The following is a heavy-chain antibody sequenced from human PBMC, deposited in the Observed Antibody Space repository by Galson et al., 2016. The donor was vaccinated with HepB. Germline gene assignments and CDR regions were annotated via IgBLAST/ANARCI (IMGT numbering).Heavy chain of an antibody. V-gene: IGHV4-34*01. D-gene: IGHD6-6*01. Sequence: ETLSLTCGVSGGFFRGYYWSWIRQSPGRGLEWIGEINHDGTTNYNPSLESRVTISVDTSKNQFSLKLSSVTAADTAVYYCARDPRGITARLRGDHTGGFHRWGQGTLVTVSS. CDR3: ARDPRGITARLRGDHTGGFHR. J-gene: IGHJ5*02. CDR1: GGFFRGYY. CDR2: INHDGTT.